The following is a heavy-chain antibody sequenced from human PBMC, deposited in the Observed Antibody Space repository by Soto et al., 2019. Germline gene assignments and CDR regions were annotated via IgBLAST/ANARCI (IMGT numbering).Heavy chain of an antibody. CDR2: IYWDDDK. Sequence: QITLKESGPPLVEPTQTLTLTCAFSGFSLSTSGVGVGWIRQPPGKALEWLAFIYWDDDKRYSPSLKTRLTIFKDTSKNQVVLIMTNMDPVDTGTYYCAYRQEYRGSWDSGWLDPWGQGTLVTVSS. CDR3: AYRQEYRGSWDSGWLDP. J-gene: IGHJ5*02. CDR1: GFSLSTSGVG. D-gene: IGHD6-13*01. V-gene: IGHV2-5*02.